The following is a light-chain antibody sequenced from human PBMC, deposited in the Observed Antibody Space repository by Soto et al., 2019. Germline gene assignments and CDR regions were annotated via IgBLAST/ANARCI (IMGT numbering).Light chain of an antibody. CDR3: AAWDDSLAPHV. CDR1: SSNIGGRT. CDR2: NNN. J-gene: IGLJ1*01. V-gene: IGLV1-44*01. Sequence: QSALTQPPSASGTPGQRVTISCSGSSSNIGGRTVNWYQQLPGTAPKLLIYNNNQRPSGVPDRFSGSKSGTSASLAITGLQSEDEADYYCAAWDDSLAPHVFGVGTKVTV.